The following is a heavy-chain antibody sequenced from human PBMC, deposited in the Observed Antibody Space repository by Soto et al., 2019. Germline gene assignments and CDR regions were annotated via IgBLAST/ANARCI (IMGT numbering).Heavy chain of an antibody. CDR3: ARDLYDTPKGKPYWYYGMDV. V-gene: IGHV1-69*01. J-gene: IGHJ6*02. CDR2: IIPIFGTA. Sequence: QVQLVQSGAEVKKPGSSVKVSCKASGGTFSSYAISWVRQAPGQGLEWMGGIIPIFGTANYAQKFQGRVTITADESTNTAYMELSSLRSEDTAVYYCARDLYDTPKGKPYWYYGMDVWAKGPRSPSP. D-gene: IGHD3-9*01. CDR1: GGTFSSYA.